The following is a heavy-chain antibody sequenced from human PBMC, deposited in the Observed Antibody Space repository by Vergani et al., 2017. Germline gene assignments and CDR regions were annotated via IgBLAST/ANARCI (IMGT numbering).Heavy chain of an antibody. D-gene: IGHD3-10*01. CDR2: ISNDGSKK. CDR3: AKAGSVTSGSLQYNFYMDV. Sequence: QVQLVESGGGVVQPGRSLRLSCAASGFTFSSYGIHWVRQAPGKGLEWVAVISNDGSKKYYADSVKGRFTISRDNSKNTLDLQMNSLRTQDTAVYYCAKAGSVTSGSLQYNFYMDVWGKGTTVTVS. CDR1: GFTFSSYG. J-gene: IGHJ6*03. V-gene: IGHV3-30*18.